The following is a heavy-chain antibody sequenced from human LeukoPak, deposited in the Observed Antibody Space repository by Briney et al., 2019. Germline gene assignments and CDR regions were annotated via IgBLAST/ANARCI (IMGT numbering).Heavy chain of an antibody. J-gene: IGHJ4*02. CDR1: GFSLSTSGVG. Sequence: SGPTLVNPTQTLTLTCTFSGFSLSTSGVGVGWIRQPPGKALEWLALIYWNDDKRYSPSLKSRLTITKDTSKNQVVLTMTNMDPMDTATYYCAHGYIVATIFKPTFDYWGQGTLVTVSS. CDR3: AHGYIVATIFKPTFDY. V-gene: IGHV2-5*01. CDR2: IYWNDDK. D-gene: IGHD5-12*01.